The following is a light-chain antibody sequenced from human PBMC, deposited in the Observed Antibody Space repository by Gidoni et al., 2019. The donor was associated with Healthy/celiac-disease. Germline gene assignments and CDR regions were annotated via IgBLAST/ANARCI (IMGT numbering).Light chain of an antibody. CDR2: DAS. J-gene: IGKJ1*01. CDR3: QQYNSYWT. Sequence: DIQMTPSPSTLSASVGDRVTITCRASQSISSWLAWYQQKPGKAPKLLIYDASSLESGVPSRFSGSGSGTECTLTISSLQPDDFATYYCQQYNSYWTFGQGTKVEIK. V-gene: IGKV1-5*01. CDR1: QSISSW.